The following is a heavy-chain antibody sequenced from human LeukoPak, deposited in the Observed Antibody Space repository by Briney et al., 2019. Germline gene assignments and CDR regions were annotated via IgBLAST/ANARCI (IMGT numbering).Heavy chain of an antibody. CDR3: AKGGATICDN. V-gene: IGHV3-74*01. D-gene: IGHD5-12*01. J-gene: IGHJ4*02. CDR2: INSNGSST. Sequence: GGSLRLSCAASGFTFSNYWMHWVRQAPGKGLVWVSRINSNGSSTNYADSVKGRFTISRDNAKNTLHLQMSSLRAEDTALYYCAKGGATICDNWGQGTLVTVSS. CDR1: GFTFSNYW.